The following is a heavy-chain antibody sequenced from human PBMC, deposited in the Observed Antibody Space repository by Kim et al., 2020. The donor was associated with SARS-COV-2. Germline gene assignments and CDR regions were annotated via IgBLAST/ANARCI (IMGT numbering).Heavy chain of an antibody. V-gene: IGHV4-31*02. J-gene: IGHJ4*02. Sequence: PSLKSRVTIAVDTSKNQFSLKLSSVTAADTAVYYCARAPRRGDHRSFDYWGQGTLVTVSS. D-gene: IGHD3-10*01. CDR3: ARAPRRGDHRSFDY.